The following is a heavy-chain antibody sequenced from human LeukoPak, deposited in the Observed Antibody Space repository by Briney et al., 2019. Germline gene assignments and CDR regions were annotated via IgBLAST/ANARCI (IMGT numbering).Heavy chain of an antibody. V-gene: IGHV1-3*03. CDR1: GYTFTGYY. CDR2: INAGNGNT. CDR3: ARRGLVAGIYDLVYGFDL. D-gene: IGHD3/OR15-3a*01. Sequence: ASVKVSCKASGYTFTGYYMHWVRQAPGQRLEWMGWINAGNGNTKYSQEFQGRVTITRDTSASTAYMELSSLTSEDTAVYYCARRGLVAGIYDLVYGFDLWGQGTMVTVSS. J-gene: IGHJ3*01.